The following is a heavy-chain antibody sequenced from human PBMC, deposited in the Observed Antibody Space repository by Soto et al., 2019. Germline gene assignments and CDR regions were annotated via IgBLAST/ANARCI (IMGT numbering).Heavy chain of an antibody. CDR2: INAYNGKT. Sequence: ASVNVYCKASGYSFTSYRISCVRLTPGKGLEWMGWINAYNGKTNYAQKFQGRVTMTTDTSTDTAYMELSSLRSEDTAVYYCATRDWNGVYYLDYWGQGTLVTVSS. CDR1: GYSFTSYR. D-gene: IGHD1-1*01. V-gene: IGHV1-18*01. CDR3: ATRDWNGVYYLDY. J-gene: IGHJ4*02.